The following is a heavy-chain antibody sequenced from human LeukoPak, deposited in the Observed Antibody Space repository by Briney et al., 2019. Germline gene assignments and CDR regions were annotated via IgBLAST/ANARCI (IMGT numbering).Heavy chain of an antibody. J-gene: IGHJ4*02. CDR1: GGAISNYY. V-gene: IGHV4-4*07. Sequence: SETLSLTCSVSGGAISNYYWNWLRQPAGKGLEWIGRIYASGSTNYNPSLKSRVTISMDKSKNHFSLNLKSVTAADTAFYYCARDFYGDDGHHPFDYWGQGIQVTVSS. D-gene: IGHD2/OR15-2a*01. CDR3: ARDFYGDDGHHPFDY. CDR2: IYASGST.